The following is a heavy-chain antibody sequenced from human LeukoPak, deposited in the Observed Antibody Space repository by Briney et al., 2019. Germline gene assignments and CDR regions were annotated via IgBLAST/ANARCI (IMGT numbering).Heavy chain of an antibody. D-gene: IGHD6-13*01. CDR2: IYPDDSDT. Sequence: GESLKISCKGSGCSFTSDWIGWVRQMPGKGLEWMGIIYPDDSDTRVSPSFQGQVTISADKSISTAYLQWSSLKASDTGMYYCTRHDRDSWYSYWGQGTLVTVSS. V-gene: IGHV5-51*01. CDR3: TRHDRDSWYSY. J-gene: IGHJ4*02. CDR1: GCSFTSDW.